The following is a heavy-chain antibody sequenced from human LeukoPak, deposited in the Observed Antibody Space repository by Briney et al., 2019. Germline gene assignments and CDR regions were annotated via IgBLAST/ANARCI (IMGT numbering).Heavy chain of an antibody. J-gene: IGHJ3*02. CDR1: GGTFSSYA. CDR3: ARSIWVRPFGDDAFDI. Sequence: SVKVSCKASGGTFSSYAISWVRRAPGQGLEWMGRIIPILGIANYAQKFQGRVTITADKSTSTAYMELSSLRSEDTAVYYCARSIWVRPFGDDAFDIWGQGTMVTVSS. CDR2: IIPILGIA. V-gene: IGHV1-69*04. D-gene: IGHD3-10*01.